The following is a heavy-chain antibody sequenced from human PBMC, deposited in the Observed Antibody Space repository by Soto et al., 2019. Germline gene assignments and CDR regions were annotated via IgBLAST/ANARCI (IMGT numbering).Heavy chain of an antibody. CDR1: VGSISSYY. V-gene: IGHV4-59*01. Sequence: QVQLQESGPGLVKPSETLSLTCTVSVGSISSYYWSWIRQPPGKGLQWIGYIYYSGSTNYNPSLKSRVTISVDTSKNQFSLKLSSVTAAETAVYYCARRYGTSMDVWGQGTTVTVSS. J-gene: IGHJ6*02. D-gene: IGHD5-18*01. CDR2: IYYSGST. CDR3: ARRYGTSMDV.